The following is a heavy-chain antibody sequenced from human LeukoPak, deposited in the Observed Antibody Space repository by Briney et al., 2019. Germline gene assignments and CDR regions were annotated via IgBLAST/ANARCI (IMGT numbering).Heavy chain of an antibody. J-gene: IGHJ6*03. CDR2: IIPIFGTA. CDR3: ARDGDSSSWYYYYMDV. CDR1: GGTFSSYA. Sequence: SVKVSCKASGGTFSSYAISWVRQAPGQGLEWMGGIIPIFGTANYAQKFQGRVTITADESTSTAYMELSSLRSEDTAVYYCARDGDSSSWYYYYMDVWGKGTTVTASS. V-gene: IGHV1-69*01. D-gene: IGHD6-13*01.